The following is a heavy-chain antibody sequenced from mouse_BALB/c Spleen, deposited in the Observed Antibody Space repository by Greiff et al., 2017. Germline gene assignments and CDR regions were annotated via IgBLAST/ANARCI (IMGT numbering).Heavy chain of an antibody. J-gene: IGHJ3*01. CDR2: IYPGNVNT. CDR1: GYTFTSYY. V-gene: IGHV1S56*01. Sequence: VQGVESGPELVKPGASVRISCKASGYTFTSYYIHWVKQRPGQGLEWIGWIYPGNVNTKYNEKFKGKATLTADKSSSTAYMQLSSLTSEDSAVYFCARNWDLAYWGQGTLVTVSA. D-gene: IGHD4-1*01. CDR3: ARNWDLAY.